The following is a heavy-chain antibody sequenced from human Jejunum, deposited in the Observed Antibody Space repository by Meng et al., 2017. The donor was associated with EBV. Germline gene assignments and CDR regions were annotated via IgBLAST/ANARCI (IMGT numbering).Heavy chain of an antibody. V-gene: IGHV1-3*01. J-gene: IGHJ4*02. CDR1: GYTLTNYA. Sequence: HVHLVQSGDEVKKPGDSVQVTCKASGYTLTNYALHWVRQAPGQGLEWMGYISAGSGDTKNSQKFQGRVTFTRDTSASTVYMELSSLRSEDTAMYYCARGSSWNRGDYWGQGTLVTVSS. CDR3: ARGSSWNRGDY. D-gene: IGHD6-13*01. CDR2: ISAGSGDT.